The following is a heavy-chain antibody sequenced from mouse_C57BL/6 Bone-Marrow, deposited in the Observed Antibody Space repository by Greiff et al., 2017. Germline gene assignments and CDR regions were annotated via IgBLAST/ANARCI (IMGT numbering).Heavy chain of an antibody. CDR1: GYTFTDYE. Sequence: QVQLQQSGAELVRPGASVTLSCKASGYTFTDYEMHWVKQTPVHGLEWIGAIDPETGGTAYNQKFKGKAILTADKSSSTAYMELRSLTSEDSAVYYCTPLYDDDGAWFAYWGQGTLVTVSA. CDR3: TPLYDDDGAWFAY. V-gene: IGHV1-15*01. D-gene: IGHD2-4*01. CDR2: IDPETGGT. J-gene: IGHJ3*01.